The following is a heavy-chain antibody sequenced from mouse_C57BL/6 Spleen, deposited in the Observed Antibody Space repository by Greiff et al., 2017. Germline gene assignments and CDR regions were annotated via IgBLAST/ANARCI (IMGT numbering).Heavy chain of an antibody. CDR2: INYDGSST. Sequence: EVQLVESEGGLVQPGSSMKLSCTASGFTFSDYYMAWVRQVPEKGLEWVANINYDGSSTYFLDSLKSRFIISRDNAKNILYLQMSSLKSEDTATYYCARDDYGEGYAMDYWGQGTSVTVSS. J-gene: IGHJ4*01. CDR1: GFTFSDYY. CDR3: ARDDYGEGYAMDY. V-gene: IGHV5-16*01. D-gene: IGHD2-4*01.